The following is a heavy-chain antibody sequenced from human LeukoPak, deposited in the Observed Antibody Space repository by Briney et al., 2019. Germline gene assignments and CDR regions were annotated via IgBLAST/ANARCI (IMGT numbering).Heavy chain of an antibody. CDR1: GYTFTDSY. Sequence: ASVKVSCKASGYTFTDSYMHWAQQAPGKGLEWMGRVDPENGEIVYAEKFQGRVTITADTSTDTAYMELGSLRSEDTAVYYCATSKYSGNHPLDYWGQGNLVTVSS. V-gene: IGHV1-69-2*01. CDR3: ATSKYSGNHPLDY. D-gene: IGHD1-26*01. J-gene: IGHJ4*02. CDR2: VDPENGEI.